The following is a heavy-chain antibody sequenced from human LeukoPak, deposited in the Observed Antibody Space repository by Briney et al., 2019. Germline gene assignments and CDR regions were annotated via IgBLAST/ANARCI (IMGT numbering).Heavy chain of an antibody. CDR3: ARTTPGYCSGGSCLGY. V-gene: IGHV3-66*01. Sequence: GGSLRLSCAASGITVSSNYMSWDRQAPGKGLEWVSLIYSGGRTYYADSVKGRFTISRDKSKKTLYLQMNSLRAEDTAVYYCARTTPGYCSGGSCLGYWGQGTLVTVSS. J-gene: IGHJ4*02. CDR2: IYSGGRT. CDR1: GITVSSNY. D-gene: IGHD2-15*01.